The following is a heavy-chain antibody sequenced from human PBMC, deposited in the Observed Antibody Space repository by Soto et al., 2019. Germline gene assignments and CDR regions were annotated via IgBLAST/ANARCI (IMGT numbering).Heavy chain of an antibody. Sequence: QVQLVQSGAEEKKPGASVKVSCKASGYTFTSYAMHWVRQAPGQRLEWMGWINAGNGNTKYSQKFQGRVTITRDTSASTAYMELSSLTSEDTAVYYCASSYCSGGSCYDYYYGMDVWGQGTTVTVSS. CDR3: ASSYCSGGSCYDYYYGMDV. CDR2: INAGNGNT. J-gene: IGHJ6*02. CDR1: GYTFTSYA. D-gene: IGHD2-15*01. V-gene: IGHV1-3*05.